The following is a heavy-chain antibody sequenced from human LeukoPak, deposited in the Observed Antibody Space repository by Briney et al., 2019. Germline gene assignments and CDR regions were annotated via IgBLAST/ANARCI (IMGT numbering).Heavy chain of an antibody. J-gene: IGHJ3*02. CDR1: GFTFSSYW. CDR3: ARDMGYDFWSGPPSYAFDI. Sequence: GGSLRLSCAASGFTFSSYWMSWVRQAPGKGLEWVANIKQDGSEKYYVGSVKGRFTISRDNAKNSLYLQMNSLRAEDTAVYYCARDMGYDFWSGPPSYAFDIWGQGTMVTVSS. D-gene: IGHD3-3*01. V-gene: IGHV3-7*01. CDR2: IKQDGSEK.